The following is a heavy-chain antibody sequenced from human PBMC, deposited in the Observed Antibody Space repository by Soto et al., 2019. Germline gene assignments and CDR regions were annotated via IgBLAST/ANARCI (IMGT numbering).Heavy chain of an antibody. CDR2: IIPIFGTA. J-gene: IGHJ6*02. V-gene: IGHV1-69*06. CDR1: GGTFSSYA. CDR3: AREPLGYCSSTSCDPKYYYYYGMDV. D-gene: IGHD2-2*01. Sequence: QVQLVQSGAEVKKPGSSVKVSCKASGGTFSSYAISWVRQAPGQGLEWMGGIIPIFGTANYAQKFQGRVTITADKSTSTAYMELSSLRSEDTAVYYCAREPLGYCSSTSCDPKYYYYYGMDVWGQGTTVTVSS.